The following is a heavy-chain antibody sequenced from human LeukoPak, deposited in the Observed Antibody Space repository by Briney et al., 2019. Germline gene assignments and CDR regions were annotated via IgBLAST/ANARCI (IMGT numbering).Heavy chain of an antibody. V-gene: IGHV1-69*05. D-gene: IGHD4-17*01. CDR2: IIPIFGTA. Sequence: SVKVSCKASGGTFSSYAISWVGQAPGQGLEWMGRIIPIFGTANYAQKFQGRVTITTDESTSTAYMELSSLRSEDTAVYYCASPPLSDYGDYGAFDYWGQGTLVTVSS. J-gene: IGHJ4*02. CDR1: GGTFSSYA. CDR3: ASPPLSDYGDYGAFDY.